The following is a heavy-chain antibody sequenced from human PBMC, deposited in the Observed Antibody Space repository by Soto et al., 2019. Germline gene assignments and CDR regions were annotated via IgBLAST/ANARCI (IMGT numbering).Heavy chain of an antibody. CDR1: GFTFSSYA. Sequence: GGSLRLSCAASGFTFSSYAMSWVRQAPGKGLEWVSAISGSGGSTYYADSVKGRFTISRDNSKNTLYLQMNSLRAEDTAVYYGVRAGRYSSSSIWFDPWGQGTLVTVSS. V-gene: IGHV3-23*01. CDR2: ISGSGGST. CDR3: VRAGRYSSSSIWFDP. J-gene: IGHJ5*02. D-gene: IGHD6-6*01.